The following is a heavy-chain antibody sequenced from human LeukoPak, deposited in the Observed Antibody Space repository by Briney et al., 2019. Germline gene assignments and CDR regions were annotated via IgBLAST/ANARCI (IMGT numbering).Heavy chain of an antibody. J-gene: IGHJ4*02. CDR3: ARSPPYSWNYGNYFDY. CDR1: GFTLRSYG. CDR2: INSDGSST. D-gene: IGHD1-7*01. V-gene: IGHV3-74*01. Sequence: GGSLRLSCAASGFTLRSYGVHWVREATGEGVVWVSRINSDGSSTSYAHSVKGRFTISRDNAKDTLYLQMNSLRAEDTAVYSCARSPPYSWNYGNYFDYWGPGTLVTVSS.